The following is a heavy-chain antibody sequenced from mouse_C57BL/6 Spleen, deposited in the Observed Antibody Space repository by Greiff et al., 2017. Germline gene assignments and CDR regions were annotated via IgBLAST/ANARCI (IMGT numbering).Heavy chain of an antibody. CDR1: GYTFTDYY. V-gene: IGHV1-76*01. Sequence: QVQLQQSVAELVRPGASVKLSCKASGYTFTDYYINWVKQRPGQGLEWIARLYPGSGNTYYNEKFTGKATLTAEKSSSTAYMQLSSLTSEDSAVYFCARDYDRGAFAYWGQGTLVTVSA. CDR3: ARDYDRGAFAY. CDR2: LYPGSGNT. D-gene: IGHD2-4*01. J-gene: IGHJ3*01.